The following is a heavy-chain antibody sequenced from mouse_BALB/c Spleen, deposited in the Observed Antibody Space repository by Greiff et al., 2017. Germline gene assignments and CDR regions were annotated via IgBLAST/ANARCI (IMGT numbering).Heavy chain of an antibody. J-gene: IGHJ2*01. Sequence: VMLVESGAELAKPGASVKMSCKASGYTFTSYWMHWVKQRPGQGLEWIGYINPSTGYTEYNQKFKDKATLTADKSSSTAYMQLSSLTSEDSAVYYCARSNRYYYFDYWGQGTTLTVSS. CDR1: GYTFTSYW. D-gene: IGHD2-14*01. CDR2: INPSTGYT. CDR3: ARSNRYYYFDY. V-gene: IGHV1-7*01.